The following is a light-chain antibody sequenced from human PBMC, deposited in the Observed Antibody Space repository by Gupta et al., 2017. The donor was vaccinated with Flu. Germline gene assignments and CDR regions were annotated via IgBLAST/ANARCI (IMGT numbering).Light chain of an antibody. CDR2: DAS. Sequence: FVLTQSPGTLSLSPGERATLSCKASQSLSGNYLAWYQQRPGQAPRLLIYDASRRASGIPDRFSGSGSGTDFTLTINRLEPEDFAVYYCQQYGSSPRSTFGPGTIVDIK. J-gene: IGKJ3*01. V-gene: IGKV3-20*01. CDR1: QSLSGNY. CDR3: QQYGSSPRST.